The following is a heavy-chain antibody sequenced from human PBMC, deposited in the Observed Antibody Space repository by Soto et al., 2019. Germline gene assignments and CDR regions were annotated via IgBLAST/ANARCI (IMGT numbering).Heavy chain of an antibody. V-gene: IGHV3-48*03. CDR2: ISSSGSTI. CDR1: GFTFSSYE. J-gene: IGHJ4*02. D-gene: IGHD6-19*01. CDR3: ARDPPVAGISFDY. Sequence: GGSLRLSCAASGFTFSSYEMNLVRQAPGKGLEWVSYISSSGSTIYYADSVKGRFTISRDNAKNSLYLQMNSLRAEDTAVYYCARDPPVAGISFDYWGQGTLVTVSS.